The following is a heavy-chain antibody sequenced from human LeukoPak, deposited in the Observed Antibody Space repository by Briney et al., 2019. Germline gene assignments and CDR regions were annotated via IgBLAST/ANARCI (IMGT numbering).Heavy chain of an antibody. J-gene: IGHJ4*02. D-gene: IGHD5-18*01. CDR1: GFTFSSYA. CDR2: ISYDGGNK. V-gene: IGHV3-30-3*01. Sequence: PGGSLRLSCAASGFTFSSYAMHWVRQAPGKGLEWVAVISYDGGNKYYADSVKGRFTISRDNSKNTLYLQMNSLRAEDTAVYYCARGRGGNYGYDYCFDYWGQGTLVTVSS. CDR3: ARGRGGNYGYDYCFDY.